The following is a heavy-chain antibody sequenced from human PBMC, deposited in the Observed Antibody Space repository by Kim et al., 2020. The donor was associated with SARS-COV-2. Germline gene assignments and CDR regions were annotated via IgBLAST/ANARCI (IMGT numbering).Heavy chain of an antibody. CDR3: ARNGGSGYLFDY. V-gene: IGHV3-33*01. CDR2: IWYDGSNK. J-gene: IGHJ4*02. CDR1: GFTFSNYA. D-gene: IGHD5-12*01. Sequence: GGSLRLSCAASGFTFSNYAIHWVRQAPGKGLEWVAVIWYDGSNKYYADSVKGRFTISRDNSKNTLYPQMNSLRAEDTAAYYCARNGGSGYLFDYWGQGTLVTVSS.